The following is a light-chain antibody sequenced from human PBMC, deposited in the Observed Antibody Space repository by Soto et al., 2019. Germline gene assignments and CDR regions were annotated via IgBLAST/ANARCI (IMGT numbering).Light chain of an antibody. Sequence: IQITQSPSTLSASVGDRVTISCRASQSISRWLAWYQQKPGTAPNLLIYDASSLQSGVPSRFSGIGSGTEFTLTISSLQPDDFATYYCQQYNSHWTFGQGTKVDIK. V-gene: IGKV1-5*01. CDR3: QQYNSHWT. CDR2: DAS. J-gene: IGKJ1*01. CDR1: QSISRW.